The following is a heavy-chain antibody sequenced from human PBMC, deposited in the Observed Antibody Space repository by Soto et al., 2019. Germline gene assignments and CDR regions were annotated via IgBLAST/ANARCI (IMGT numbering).Heavy chain of an antibody. V-gene: IGHV3-9*01. J-gene: IGHJ6*02. Sequence: GGSLRLSCAASGFTFDDYAMHWVRQAPGQGLEWVSGLSWNGEYMGYADSVKGRFTISRDNAKNSMYLQMTSLRAEDTALYYCAKGSRSSYFYGMDVWGQGTTVTVSS. CDR2: LSWNGEYM. CDR1: GFTFDDYA. CDR3: AKGSRSSYFYGMDV. D-gene: IGHD2-2*01.